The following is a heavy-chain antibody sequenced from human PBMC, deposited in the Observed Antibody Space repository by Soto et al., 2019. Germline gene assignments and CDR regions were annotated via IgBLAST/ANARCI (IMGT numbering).Heavy chain of an antibody. Sequence: QVQLVESGGGVVQPGRSLRLSCAASGFTFSTYAMHWVRQAPGKGLEWVAVISYDGSNKYYADSVKGRFTISRDNSKNVXXLQMNSLRAEDTAVYYCARDKSPYSSGWHNRHFDYWGQGTLVTVSS. V-gene: IGHV3-30-3*01. CDR2: ISYDGSNK. J-gene: IGHJ4*02. D-gene: IGHD6-19*01. CDR3: ARDKSPYSSGWHNRHFDY. CDR1: GFTFSTYA.